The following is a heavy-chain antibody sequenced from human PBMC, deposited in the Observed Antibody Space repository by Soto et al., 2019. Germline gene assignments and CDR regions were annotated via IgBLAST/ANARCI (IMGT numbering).Heavy chain of an antibody. Sequence: QVQLVESGGGVVQPGRSLRLSCAASGLTFSSYAMHWARQAPGKGLEWVAVISYDGSNKYYADSVKGRFTISRDNSKNTLYLQMNSLRGEVTAVYYCARVRYSSGHPGGMDVWGQGTTVTVSS. CDR3: ARVRYSSGHPGGMDV. V-gene: IGHV3-30-3*01. D-gene: IGHD6-19*01. J-gene: IGHJ6*02. CDR1: GLTFSSYA. CDR2: ISYDGSNK.